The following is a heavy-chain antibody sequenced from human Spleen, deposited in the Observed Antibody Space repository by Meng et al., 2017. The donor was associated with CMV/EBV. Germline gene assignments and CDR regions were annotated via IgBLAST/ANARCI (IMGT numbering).Heavy chain of an antibody. CDR2: LNQDGSQK. CDR1: GFTFNTYW. D-gene: IGHD3-10*01. J-gene: IGHJ4*02. Sequence: LSLTCAASGFTFNTYWMTWVRQAPGKGLEWVATLNQDGSQKYYVDSVKGRFIVSKDNAKNSLSLQMSSLRVEDTAVYYCATDTGSHWGQGTLVTVSS. V-gene: IGHV3-7*01. CDR3: ATDTGSH.